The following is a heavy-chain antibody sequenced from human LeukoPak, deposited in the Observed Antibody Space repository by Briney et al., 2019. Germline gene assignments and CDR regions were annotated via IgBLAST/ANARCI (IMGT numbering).Heavy chain of an antibody. D-gene: IGHD3-10*01. J-gene: IGHJ5*02. V-gene: IGHV1-8*01. Sequence: ASVKVSCKASGYTFTSYDINWVRQATGQGLEWMGWMNPNSGNTGYAQKFQGRVTMTRNTSISTAYMELSSLRSEDTAVYYCARGKTLLWFGELLYLDPWGQGTLVTVSS. CDR3: ARGKTLLWFGELLYLDP. CDR2: MNPNSGNT. CDR1: GYTFTSYD.